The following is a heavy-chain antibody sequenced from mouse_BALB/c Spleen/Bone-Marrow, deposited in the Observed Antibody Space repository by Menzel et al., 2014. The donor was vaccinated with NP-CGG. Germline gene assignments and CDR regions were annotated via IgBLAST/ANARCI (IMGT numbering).Heavy chain of an antibody. V-gene: IGHV5-2*01. CDR1: EYEFPSHD. D-gene: IGHD1-1*01. CDR3: ARHGDYYGSSLFAY. CDR2: INSDGGST. J-gene: IGHJ3*01. Sequence: EVQLVESGGGLVQPGESLKLSCESNEYEFPSHDMSWVRKTPEKRLKLVAAINSDGGSTYYPDTMERRFFISRDNSKKTLYLQMSSLRSEDTAFYYCARHGDYYGSSLFAYWGQGTLVTVSA.